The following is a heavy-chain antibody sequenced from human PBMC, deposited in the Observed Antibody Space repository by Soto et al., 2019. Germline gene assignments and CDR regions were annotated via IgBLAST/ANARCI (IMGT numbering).Heavy chain of an antibody. V-gene: IGHV4-38-2*02. D-gene: IGHD3-16*02. Sequence: PSEPLYLTFAVSGSSIGSGYYWGWTRQPPGKGLGWIGSIYHSGSTYYNPALKSRVTISVDTSKNQFSLKLSSVTAADTAVYYCERDGNSYDYVWGSYRNTYYFDYWGQGNLVTVS. CDR2: IYHSGST. CDR1: GSSIGSGYY. CDR3: ERDGNSYDYVWGSYRNTYYFDY. J-gene: IGHJ4*02.